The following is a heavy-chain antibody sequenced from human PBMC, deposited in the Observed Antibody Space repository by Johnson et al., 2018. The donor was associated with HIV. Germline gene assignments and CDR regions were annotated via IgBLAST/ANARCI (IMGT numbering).Heavy chain of an antibody. D-gene: IGHD3-10*01. V-gene: IGHV3-23*04. CDR1: GFTFSSYA. CDR2: ISGSGASR. CDR3: ARASYYYGSADI. Sequence: VQLVESGGGLVQPGGSLKLSCAASGFTFSSYAMHWVRQAPGKGLEWVSAISGSGASRYFADSVKGRFTISRDNSKNTLYLQMNSLRAEDTAVYYCARASYYYGSADIWGQGTMVTCSS. J-gene: IGHJ3*02.